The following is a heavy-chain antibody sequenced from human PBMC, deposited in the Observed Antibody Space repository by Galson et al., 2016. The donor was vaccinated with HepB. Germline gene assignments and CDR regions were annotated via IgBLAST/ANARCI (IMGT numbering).Heavy chain of an antibody. V-gene: IGHV3-33*01. D-gene: IGHD2-2*01. Sequence: SLRLSCAASGFTFSSYGMHWVRQAPGKGLEWVAIIWYDGSDKYYADSVKGRFTISGDNSKNTLYLQMNSLRAEDTAVYYCARDPQYQLTNYYYYGMDVWGQGTTVT. CDR2: IWYDGSDK. CDR3: ARDPQYQLTNYYYYGMDV. J-gene: IGHJ6*02. CDR1: GFTFSSYG.